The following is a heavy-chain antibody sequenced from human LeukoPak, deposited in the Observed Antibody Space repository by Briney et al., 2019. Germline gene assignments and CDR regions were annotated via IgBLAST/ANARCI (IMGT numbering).Heavy chain of an antibody. Sequence: SVKVSCKASGGTLSSYAISWVRQAPGQGLEWMGGIIPIFGTANYAQKFQGRVTITTDESTSTAYMELSSLRSEDTAVHYCASSGYVDFYYYYYYMDVWGKGTTVTVSS. D-gene: IGHD5-12*01. CDR2: IIPIFGTA. J-gene: IGHJ6*03. V-gene: IGHV1-69*05. CDR1: GGTLSSYA. CDR3: ASSGYVDFYYYYYYMDV.